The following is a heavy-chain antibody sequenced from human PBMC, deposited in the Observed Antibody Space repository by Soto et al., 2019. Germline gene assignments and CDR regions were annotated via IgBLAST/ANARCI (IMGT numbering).Heavy chain of an antibody. CDR3: AREGYSDTYSYYQTLDV. V-gene: IGHV4-30-2*01. Sequence: SETLSLTCAVSGASIGSGGYSWSWIRQPPGKGLEWIGYIYHSGSTYYNPSLKSRVTMSVDTSKNQFSLNLRSVTAADTAVYYCAREGYSDTYSYYQTLDVWGQGTTVTAP. J-gene: IGHJ6*02. CDR1: GASIGSGGYS. D-gene: IGHD4-17*01. CDR2: IYHSGST.